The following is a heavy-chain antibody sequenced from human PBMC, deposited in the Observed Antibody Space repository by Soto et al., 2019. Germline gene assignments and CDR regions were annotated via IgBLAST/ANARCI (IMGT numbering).Heavy chain of an antibody. V-gene: IGHV2-26*01. D-gene: IGHD5-12*01. Sequence: QVTLKEAGPVLVKPTETLTLTCTVSGFSLNTDGMGVSWIRQPPGKALEWLAQIFSSDDKSYSASLKSRLSISKDSSGSQVVLSVTNMDPVDTAPYYCARIRGYDSLVPVDYWGQGILVTVSS. CDR1: GFSLNTDGMG. CDR3: ARIRGYDSLVPVDY. CDR2: IFSSDDK. J-gene: IGHJ4*02.